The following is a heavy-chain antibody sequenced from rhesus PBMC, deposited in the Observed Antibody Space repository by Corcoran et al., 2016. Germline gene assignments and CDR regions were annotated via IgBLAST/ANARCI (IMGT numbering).Heavy chain of an antibody. D-gene: IGHD4-23*01. V-gene: IGHV4-165*01. Sequence: QVQLQESGPELVKPSETLSLTCAVSGGSISSNYWSWIRQPPGKGLEWIGYIGVRSGSTNSNPSLKSRVTISTDTSKTRFSLQLSSVTAADTAVYSCASLSNYGVDYWGQGVLVTVSS. J-gene: IGHJ4*01. CDR1: GGSISSNY. CDR2: IGVRSGST. CDR3: ASLSNYGVDY.